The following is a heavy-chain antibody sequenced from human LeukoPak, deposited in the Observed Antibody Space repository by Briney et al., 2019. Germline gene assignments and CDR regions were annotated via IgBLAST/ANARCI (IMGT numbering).Heavy chain of an antibody. CDR1: GGSISSSSYY. CDR2: IYYSGST. J-gene: IGHJ6*03. D-gene: IGHD4-23*01. CDR3: ARSLTVVTPGYYYYYMDV. Sequence: SSETLSLTCTVSGGSISSSSYYWGWIRQPPGKGLEWIGSIYYSGSTYYNPSLKSRVTISVDTSKNQFSLKLSSVTAADTAVYYCARSLTVVTPGYYYYYMDVWGKGTTVTISS. V-gene: IGHV4-39*01.